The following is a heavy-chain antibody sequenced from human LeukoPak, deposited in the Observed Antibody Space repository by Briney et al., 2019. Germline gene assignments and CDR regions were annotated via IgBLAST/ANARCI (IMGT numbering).Heavy chain of an antibody. V-gene: IGHV3-33*01. CDR1: GFTFSTYG. CDR2: IWYDGSDK. D-gene: IGHD3-9*01. CDR3: ARDILTGAYYYYGMDV. Sequence: GGSLRLSCAASGFTFSTYGMHWVRQAPGKGLEWVAIIWYDGSDKYYADSVKGRFAISRDNSKNTLYPQMNSLRAEDTAVYYCARDILTGAYYYYGMDVWGQGTTVTVSS. J-gene: IGHJ6*02.